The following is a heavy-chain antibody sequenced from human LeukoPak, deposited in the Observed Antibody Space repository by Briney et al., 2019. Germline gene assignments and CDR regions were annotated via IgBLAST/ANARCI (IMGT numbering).Heavy chain of an antibody. CDR1: GGSISSYY. CDR2: IYYSGST. Sequence: PSETLSLTCTVSGGSISSYYWSWIRQPPGKGLEWIGYIYYSGSTNYNPSLKSRVTISVDTSKNQFSLKLSSVTAADTAVYYCARKVPAAMSFDYWGQGTLVTVSS. V-gene: IGHV4-59*12. J-gene: IGHJ4*02. CDR3: ARKVPAAMSFDY. D-gene: IGHD2-2*01.